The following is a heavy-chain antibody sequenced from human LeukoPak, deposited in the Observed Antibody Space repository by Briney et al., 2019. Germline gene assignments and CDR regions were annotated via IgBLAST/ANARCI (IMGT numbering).Heavy chain of an antibody. D-gene: IGHD3-10*01. Sequence: SETLSLTCTVSGGSISPYFWSWVRQPPGKGLEWIGYISYTGSTNYNPSLKSRVAISVDTSKNQFSLQLSSVTAADTAVYYCARDDYRGVTNFDPWGQGTLVTVSS. V-gene: IGHV4-59*01. CDR2: ISYTGST. J-gene: IGHJ5*02. CDR1: GGSISPYF. CDR3: ARDDYRGVTNFDP.